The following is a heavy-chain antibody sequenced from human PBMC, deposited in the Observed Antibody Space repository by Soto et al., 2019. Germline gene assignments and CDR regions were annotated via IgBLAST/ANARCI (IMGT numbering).Heavy chain of an antibody. CDR1: GFTFSNYA. CDR3: AKQQMGVIRALDY. V-gene: IGHV3-23*01. D-gene: IGHD1-26*01. CDR2: IRETGNT. J-gene: IGHJ4*02. Sequence: PGGSLRLSCAASGFTFSNYAMSWIRQAPGKGLEWVSTIRETGNTYYADSVRGRFATSRDNSENTLYLQMSSLRAGDTAVYYCAKQQMGVIRALDYWGQGTLVTVSS.